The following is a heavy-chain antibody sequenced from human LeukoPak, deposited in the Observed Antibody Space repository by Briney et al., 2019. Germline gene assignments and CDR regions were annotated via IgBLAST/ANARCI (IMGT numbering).Heavy chain of an antibody. CDR3: ARGIEATRRSAGTCNYFDY. Sequence: KPGGSLRLPCAASGFTFSDYYMSWIRQAPGKGLEWVSYISSSTSYRNYADSVKGRFTISRENAKNSLYLQMNSLRAEDTALYYCARGIEATRRSAGTCNYFDYWGQGTLVTVSS. CDR1: GFTFSDYY. J-gene: IGHJ4*02. D-gene: IGHD5-12*01. CDR2: ISSSTSYR. V-gene: IGHV3-11*06.